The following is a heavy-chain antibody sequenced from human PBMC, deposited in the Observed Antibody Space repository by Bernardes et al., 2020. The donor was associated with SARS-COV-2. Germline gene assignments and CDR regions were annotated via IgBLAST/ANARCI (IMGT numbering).Heavy chain of an antibody. CDR3: ARANYGDLKGDYFYYGLDV. J-gene: IGHJ6*02. CDR1: GGSFSGYY. V-gene: IGHV4-34*01. D-gene: IGHD4-17*01. Sequence: SETLSLTRAVYGGSFSGYYWSWIRQPPGKGLEWIGEINHSGSANYNPSLKSRVTISVDTSKNQFSLKLTSVTAADTAVYYCARANYGDLKGDYFYYGLDVWGHGTTVTVSS. CDR2: INHSGSA.